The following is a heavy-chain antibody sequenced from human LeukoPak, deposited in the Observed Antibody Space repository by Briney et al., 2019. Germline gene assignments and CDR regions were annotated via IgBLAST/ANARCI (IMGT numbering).Heavy chain of an antibody. Sequence: KPSQTLSLTCAVSGGSISSGDFPWSWIRQPPGKGLEWIGYIFHTGHTSYNPSLKSRVTISVDVSRNQLSLRLTSVTAADTAVYYCARGFYGAGSHFDYWGQGTLVTVSS. V-gene: IGHV4-30-2*01. CDR2: IFHTGHT. J-gene: IGHJ4*02. CDR1: GGSISSGDFP. D-gene: IGHD3-10*01. CDR3: ARGFYGAGSHFDY.